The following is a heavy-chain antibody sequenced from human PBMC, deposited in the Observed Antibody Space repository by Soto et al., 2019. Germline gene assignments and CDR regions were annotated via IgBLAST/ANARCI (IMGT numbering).Heavy chain of an antibody. J-gene: IGHJ6*02. D-gene: IGHD3-3*01. CDR2: IYPGDSDT. CDR3: ARTTYYDFWRGYYKSQYYYYGMDV. V-gene: IGHV5-51*01. CDR1: GYSFTSYW. Sequence: GESLKISCKGSGYSFTSYWIGWVRQMPGKGLEWMGIIYPGDSDTRYSPSFQGQVTISADKSISTAYLQWSSLKASDTAMYYCARTTYYDFWRGYYKSQYYYYGMDVWGQGTTVTVSS.